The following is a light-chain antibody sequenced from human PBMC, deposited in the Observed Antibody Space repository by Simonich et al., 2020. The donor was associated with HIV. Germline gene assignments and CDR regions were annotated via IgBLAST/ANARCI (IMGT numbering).Light chain of an antibody. CDR3: QQYNNWPPMT. CDR1: KSVSSN. CDR2: GAS. J-gene: IGKJ4*01. Sequence: EIVMTQSPATLSVSPGASTTLSRRARKSVSSNVAWYQQKPGQAPRLLIYGASTRATVIPARFSGSGSGTEFTLTISSMQSEDFAVYYCQQYNNWPPMTFGGGTKVEIK. V-gene: IGKV3-15*01.